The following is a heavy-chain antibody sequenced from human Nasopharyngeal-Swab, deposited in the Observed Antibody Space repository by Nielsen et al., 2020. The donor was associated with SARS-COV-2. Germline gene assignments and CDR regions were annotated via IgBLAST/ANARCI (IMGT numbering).Heavy chain of an antibody. J-gene: IGHJ3*02. CDR1: GLTFTNSW. Sequence: GGSLRLSCAASGLTFTNSWMSWVRQAPGKGLEWVANIKQDGSDKYYVDSVKGRFTISRDNAENSLELQMNSLRVEDTAVYYCGRGGKLGALDIWGQGTMVTVSS. CDR2: IKQDGSDK. D-gene: IGHD3-16*01. V-gene: IGHV3-7*01. CDR3: GRGGKLGALDI.